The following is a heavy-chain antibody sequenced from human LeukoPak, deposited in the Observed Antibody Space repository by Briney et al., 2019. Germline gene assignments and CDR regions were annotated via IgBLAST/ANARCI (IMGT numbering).Heavy chain of an antibody. J-gene: IGHJ4*02. CDR2: ISGSGGST. D-gene: IGHD3-10*01. V-gene: IGHV3-23*01. Sequence: GGTLRLSCAASGFTFSSYGMSWVRQAPGKGLEWVSAISGSGGSTYYADSVKGRFTISRDNSKNTLYLQMNSLRAEDTALYYCAKSKPYYYGSGSYYKNPFDDWGQGTLATVSS. CDR1: GFTFSSYG. CDR3: AKSKPYYYGSGSYYKNPFDD.